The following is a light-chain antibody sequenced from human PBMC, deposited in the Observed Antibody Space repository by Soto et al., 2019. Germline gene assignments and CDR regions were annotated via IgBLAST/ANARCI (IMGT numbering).Light chain of an antibody. Sequence: EIVLTQSRATLSLSPGERATLSCRASQSVSSYLAWYQQKPGQGPRLLIYDASNRATGVSARFSGSGSGTDFTLTISRLVPEDVAVYYCQQYGDAPVTFGQGTKVDIK. V-gene: IGKV3-11*01. CDR1: QSVSSY. CDR3: QQYGDAPVT. J-gene: IGKJ1*01. CDR2: DAS.